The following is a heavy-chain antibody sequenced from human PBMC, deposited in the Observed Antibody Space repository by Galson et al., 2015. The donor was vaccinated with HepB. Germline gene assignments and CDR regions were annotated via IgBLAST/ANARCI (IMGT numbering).Heavy chain of an antibody. D-gene: IGHD4-17*01. J-gene: IGHJ4*02. V-gene: IGHV1-2*02. Sequence: SVKVSCKASGYTFTGYYMHWVRQAPGQGLEWMGWINPNSGGTNYAQKFQGRVTMTRDTSISTAYMELSRLRSDDTAVYYCARDLHDYGDYGRVFDYWGQGTLVTVSS. CDR1: GYTFTGYY. CDR2: INPNSGGT. CDR3: ARDLHDYGDYGRVFDY.